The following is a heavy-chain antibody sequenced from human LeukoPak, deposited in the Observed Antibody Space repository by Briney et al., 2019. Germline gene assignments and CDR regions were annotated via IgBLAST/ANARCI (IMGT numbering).Heavy chain of an antibody. D-gene: IGHD6-19*01. CDR2: ISSSGSTI. CDR3: ARSYSSGWYEPYYFDY. Sequence: GGSLRLSCAASGFTFSDYYMSWIRQAPGKGLEWVSYISSSGSTIYYADSVKGRFTISRDNAKNSLYLQMNSLRAEDTAVYYCARSYSSGWYEPYYFDYWGQGTLVTVSS. CDR1: GFTFSDYY. J-gene: IGHJ4*02. V-gene: IGHV3-11*01.